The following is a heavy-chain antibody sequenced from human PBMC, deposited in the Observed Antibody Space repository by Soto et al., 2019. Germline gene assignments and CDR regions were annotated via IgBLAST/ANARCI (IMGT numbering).Heavy chain of an antibody. CDR1: GFTFSSYS. V-gene: IGHV3-21*01. D-gene: IGHD4-17*01. CDR3: AKCADYGDYNSHYYYYMDV. J-gene: IGHJ6*03. Sequence: GGSLRLSCAASGFTFSSYSMNWVRQAPGKGLEWVSSISSSSSYIYYADSVKGRFTISRDNAKNSLYLQMNSLRAEDTAVYYCAKCADYGDYNSHYYYYMDVWGKGTTVTVSS. CDR2: ISSSSSYI.